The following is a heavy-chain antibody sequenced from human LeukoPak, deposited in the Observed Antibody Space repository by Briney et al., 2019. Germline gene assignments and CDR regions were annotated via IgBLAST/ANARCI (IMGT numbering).Heavy chain of an antibody. CDR2: LYSGGST. J-gene: IGHJ6*03. Sequence: GGSLRLSCAASGFTFSSYAMHWVRQAPGKGLEWVSVLYSGGSTNYADSVRGRFTISRDNSKNTLYLQMNSLRAEDTAVYYCARADMDVWGKGTTVTVSS. CDR1: GFTFSSYA. V-gene: IGHV3-66*02. CDR3: ARADMDV.